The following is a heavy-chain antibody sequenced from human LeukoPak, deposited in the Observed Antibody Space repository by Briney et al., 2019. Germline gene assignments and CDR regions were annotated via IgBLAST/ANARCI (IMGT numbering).Heavy chain of an antibody. CDR1: GGTFSSYA. CDR2: IIPIFGTA. D-gene: IGHD1-26*01. J-gene: IGHJ6*03. V-gene: IGHV1-69*13. CDR3: AVGNYYYYYMDV. Sequence: ASVKVSCKASGGTFSSYAISWVRQAPGQGLEWMGGIIPIFGTANYAQKFQGRVTITADEPTSTAYMELSSLRSEDTAVYYCAVGNYYYYYMDVWGKGTTVTVSS.